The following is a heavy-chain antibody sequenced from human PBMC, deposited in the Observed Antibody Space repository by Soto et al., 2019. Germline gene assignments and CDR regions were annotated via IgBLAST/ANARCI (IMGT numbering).Heavy chain of an antibody. J-gene: IGHJ6*02. Sequence: PSQTPSLTCAISGDSVSSNSAAWNWISQSQSGGLEWLGRTYYRSKWYNDYAASVKSQITINPDTSKNQFSLQLNSVTPEDTAVYYCARVNWNLGYYGMDVWGQGTTVTVSS. CDR2: TYYRSKWYN. V-gene: IGHV6-1*01. CDR1: GDSVSSNSAA. D-gene: IGHD1-7*01. CDR3: ARVNWNLGYYGMDV.